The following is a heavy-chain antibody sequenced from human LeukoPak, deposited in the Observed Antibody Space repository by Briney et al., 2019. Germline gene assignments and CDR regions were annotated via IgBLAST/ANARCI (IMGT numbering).Heavy chain of an antibody. CDR2: ISWDGGST. J-gene: IGHJ4*02. V-gene: IGHV3-43*01. Sequence: PGGSLRLSCAASGFTFDDYTMHWVRQAPGKGLEWVSLISWDGGSTYYADSVKGRFTISRDNSKNSLYLQMNSLRTEDTALYYCAKDHSSGWNGAYDYWGQGTLVTVSS. CDR1: GFTFDDYT. D-gene: IGHD6-19*01. CDR3: AKDHSSGWNGAYDY.